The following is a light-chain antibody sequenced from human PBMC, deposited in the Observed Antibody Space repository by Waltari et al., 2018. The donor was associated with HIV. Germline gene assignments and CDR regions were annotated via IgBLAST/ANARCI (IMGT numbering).Light chain of an antibody. CDR2: DVR. V-gene: IGLV2-14*01. CDR1: YGDIGSFNF. J-gene: IGLJ1*01. CDR3: CSYSRSGSSYG. Sequence: QSVLTQPASVSGLLGQSITIPCGGSYGDIGSFNFVSWYHSRPYQAPGHIMHDVRSRPAGVSTRFSGAKTGSTAALTIAGRDSEDVGVYYCCSYSRSGSSYGFGPGT.